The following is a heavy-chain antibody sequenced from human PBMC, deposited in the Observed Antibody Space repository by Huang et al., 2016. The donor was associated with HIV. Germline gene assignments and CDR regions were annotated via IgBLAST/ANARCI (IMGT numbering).Heavy chain of an antibody. Sequence: EVQLVESGGGLVKPGGSLRLSCAASEFSFSSYGMNWGRQAPGKWLEWVSSIASGSNYKYYSDSVKGRFTISRDNAKNSLYLQMNSLRADDTAIYYCAKDRYCLDGSCYLDGFDMWGQGTMVTVSS. CDR1: EFSFSSYG. CDR2: IASGSNYK. J-gene: IGHJ3*02. CDR3: AKDRYCLDGSCYLDGFDM. V-gene: IGHV3-21*01. D-gene: IGHD1-26*01.